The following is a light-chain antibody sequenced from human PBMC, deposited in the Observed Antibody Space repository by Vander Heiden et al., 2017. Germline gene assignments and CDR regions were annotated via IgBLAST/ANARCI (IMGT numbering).Light chain of an antibody. Sequence: DIVMTQPPDSLAVSLRQPATTTSNSSHSVLYSSNNRNYVAWYQQKPGQPPRLLIYWASTRESGVPDRFSGSGSGTDFTLTISSLQAEDVAVYYCQQYYSTPTFGQGTKVEIK. CDR2: WAS. J-gene: IGKJ1*01. V-gene: IGKV4-1*01. CDR1: HSVLYSSNNRNY. CDR3: QQYYSTPT.